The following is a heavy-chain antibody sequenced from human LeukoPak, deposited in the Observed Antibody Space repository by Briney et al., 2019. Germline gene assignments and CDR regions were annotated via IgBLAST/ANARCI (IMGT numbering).Heavy chain of an antibody. CDR1: GFVFSSYA. CDR2: LSDTGGKT. Sequence: GGSLRLSCAASGFVFSSYAMSWVRQAPGKGLEWVSTLSDTGGKTYYADSVKGRFTISRDNSKNTLYLQMNSLRAEDTAVYYCAKVGLRLGGDYWGQGTLVTVSS. CDR3: AKVGLRLGGDY. D-gene: IGHD5-12*01. V-gene: IGHV3-23*01. J-gene: IGHJ4*02.